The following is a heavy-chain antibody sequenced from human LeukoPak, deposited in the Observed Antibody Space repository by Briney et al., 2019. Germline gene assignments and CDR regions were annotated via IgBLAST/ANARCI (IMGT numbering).Heavy chain of an antibody. J-gene: IGHJ6*03. V-gene: IGHV3-11*01. CDR1: GFTFSDYY. Sequence: GGSLRLSCAASGFTFSDYYMSWIRQAPGKGLEWVSYISSSGSTIYYADSVKGRFTISRDNAKNSLYLQMNSLRAEDTAVYYCARVSGATTVTSYYYYYMDVWGKGTTVTISS. D-gene: IGHD4-17*01. CDR2: ISSSGSTI. CDR3: ARVSGATTVTSYYYYYMDV.